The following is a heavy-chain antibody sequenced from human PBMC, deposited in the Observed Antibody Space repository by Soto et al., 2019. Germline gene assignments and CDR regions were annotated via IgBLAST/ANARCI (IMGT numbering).Heavy chain of an antibody. CDR3: ARHPYNFDWLLPNDY. Sequence: SETLSLTCTVSGGSISSSSYYWGWIRQPPGKGLEWIGSIYYSGSTYYNPSLKSRVTISVDTSKNQFSMKLSSVTAADTAVYYCARHPYNFDWLLPNDYWGQGTLVTVSS. CDR1: GGSISSSSYY. J-gene: IGHJ4*02. D-gene: IGHD3-9*01. V-gene: IGHV4-39*01. CDR2: IYYSGST.